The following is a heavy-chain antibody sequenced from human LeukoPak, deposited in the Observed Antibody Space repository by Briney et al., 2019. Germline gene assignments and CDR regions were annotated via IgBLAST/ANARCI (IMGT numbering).Heavy chain of an antibody. CDR2: VYHSGST. J-gene: IGHJ4*02. V-gene: IGHV4-38-2*01. CDR1: DYSISSGNY. D-gene: IGHD3-22*01. Sequence: SETLSLTCDLSDYSISSGNYWGWIRQPPGKGLEWIGSVYHSGSTHYSPSLKSRVTIAVDTSKNQFSLKLSSVTAADTAVYYCARNDSSGYFDYWGQGTLVTVSS. CDR3: ARNDSSGYFDY.